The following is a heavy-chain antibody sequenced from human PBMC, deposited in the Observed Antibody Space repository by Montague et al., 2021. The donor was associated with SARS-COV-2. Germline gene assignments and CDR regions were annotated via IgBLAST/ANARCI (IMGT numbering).Heavy chain of an antibody. CDR3: ARMSAGATIAFDY. CDR2: IDWDDDK. Sequence: PALVKPTQTHTLTCTFSGFSLSTSGMCVSWIRQPLGKALEWLARIDWDDDKYYSTSLKTRLTISKDTSKNQVVLTMTNMDPVDTATYYCARMSAGATIAFDYWGQGTLVTVSS. D-gene: IGHD1-26*01. CDR1: GFSLSTSGMC. J-gene: IGHJ4*02. V-gene: IGHV2-70*11.